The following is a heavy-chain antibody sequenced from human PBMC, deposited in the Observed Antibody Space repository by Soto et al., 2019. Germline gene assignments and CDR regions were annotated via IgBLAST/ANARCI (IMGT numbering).Heavy chain of an antibody. V-gene: IGHV3-30*18. CDR3: VKVPPTSAGGWYYFDY. CDR1: GFTFSSYG. D-gene: IGHD6-19*01. Sequence: QVQLVESGGGVVQPGRSLRLSCAASGFTFSSYGMHWVRQGPGKGLEWVAVIAYDGRNEYYADSVKGRFTISRDNSKNTLYLQMNSLRAEDTAVYYFVKVPPTSAGGWYYFDYWGQGTLVTVSS. CDR2: IAYDGRNE. J-gene: IGHJ4*02.